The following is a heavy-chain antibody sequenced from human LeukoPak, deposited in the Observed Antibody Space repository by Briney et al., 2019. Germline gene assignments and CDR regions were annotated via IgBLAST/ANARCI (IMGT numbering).Heavy chain of an antibody. J-gene: IGHJ4*02. Sequence: GSLRLSCAASGFTFSSYAMHWVRQAPGKGLEWGAVISYDGSNKYYADSVKGRFTISRDNSKNTLYLQMNSLRAEDTAVYYCARDPDYGDYVGSFDYWGQGTLVTVSS. CDR1: GFTFSSYA. V-gene: IGHV3-30-3*01. CDR2: ISYDGSNK. D-gene: IGHD4-17*01. CDR3: ARDPDYGDYVGSFDY.